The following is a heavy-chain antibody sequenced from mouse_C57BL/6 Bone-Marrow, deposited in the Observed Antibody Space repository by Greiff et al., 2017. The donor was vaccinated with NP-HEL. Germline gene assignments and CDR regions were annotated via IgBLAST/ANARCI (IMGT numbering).Heavy chain of an antibody. Sequence: VQLQQSGPELVKPGASVKISCKASGYAFSSSWMNWVKQRPGKGLEWIGRIYPGDGDTNYNGKFKGKATLTADKSSSTAYMQLSSLTSEDSAVYFCARRGLVDYWRQGTTLTVSS. CDR3: ARRGLVDY. D-gene: IGHD4-1*01. J-gene: IGHJ2*01. CDR2: IYPGDGDT. V-gene: IGHV1-82*01. CDR1: GYAFSSSW.